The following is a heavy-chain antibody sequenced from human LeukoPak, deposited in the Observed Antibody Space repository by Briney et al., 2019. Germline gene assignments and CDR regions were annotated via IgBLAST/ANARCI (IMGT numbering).Heavy chain of an antibody. CDR1: GYTLTELS. V-gene: IGHV1-24*01. CDR2: FYPEDGET. D-gene: IGHD2-15*01. CDR3: AIVAAATRGTYYYYGMDV. Sequence: ASVKVSCKVSGYTLTELSMHWVRQAPGKGLEWMGGFYPEDGETIYAQKFQGRVTMTEDTSTDTAYMELSSLRSEDTAVYYCAIVAAATRGTYYYYGMDVWGQGTTVTVSS. J-gene: IGHJ6*02.